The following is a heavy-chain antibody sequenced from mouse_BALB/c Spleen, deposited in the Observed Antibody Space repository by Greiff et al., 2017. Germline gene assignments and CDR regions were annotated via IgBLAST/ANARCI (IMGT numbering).Heavy chain of an antibody. Sequence: VQLQQSGAELVRPGVSVKISCKGSGYTFTDYAMHWVKQSHAKSLEWIGVISTYYGDASYNQKFKDKATLTADKSSSTAYMQLSSLTSEDSAVYYCARSKYGNYGYAMDYWGQGTSVTVSS. J-gene: IGHJ4*01. CDR3: ARSKYGNYGYAMDY. CDR2: ISTYYGDA. CDR1: GYTFTDYA. D-gene: IGHD2-10*02. V-gene: IGHV1-67*01.